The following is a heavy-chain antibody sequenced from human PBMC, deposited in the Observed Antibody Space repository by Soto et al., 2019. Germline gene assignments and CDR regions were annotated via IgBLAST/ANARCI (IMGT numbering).Heavy chain of an antibody. CDR2: IMPVFATP. CDR1: GGTFSTSA. J-gene: IGHJ6*02. V-gene: IGHV1-69*12. Sequence: QVQLMQSGAEVKKPGSSVKVSCKASGGTFSTSAISWVRQAPGEGLEWVGGIMPVFATPDYAQKFQGRVTISAYDSTTPAYLELTSLTTDDTAVYYCARDKYRKQLGVNYYYILDVCGQGTAITVSS. CDR3: ARDKYRKQLGVNYYYILDV. D-gene: IGHD2-2*02.